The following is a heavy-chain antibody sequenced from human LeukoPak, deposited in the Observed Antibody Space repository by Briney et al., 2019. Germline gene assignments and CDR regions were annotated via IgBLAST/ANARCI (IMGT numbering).Heavy chain of an antibody. J-gene: IGHJ4*02. D-gene: IGHD3-3*02. CDR3: AKDLAYYFDY. V-gene: IGHV3-30*18. Sequence: PGGSLRLSCAASGFTFSSYGMHWVRQAPGKVLEGVAVISYDGSNKYYADSVKGRFNISRDNSKNTLYLQMNSLRAEDTAVYYCAKDLAYYFDYWGQGTLVTVSS. CDR2: ISYDGSNK. CDR1: GFTFSSYG.